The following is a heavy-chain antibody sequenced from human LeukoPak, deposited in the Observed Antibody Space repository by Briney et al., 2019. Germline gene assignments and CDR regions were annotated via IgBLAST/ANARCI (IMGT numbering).Heavy chain of an antibody. Sequence: SQTLSLTCTVSGGSISSGSYYWSWIRQPAGKGLEWIGRIYTSGSTNYNPSLKSRVTISVDTSKNQFSLKLSSVTAADTAAYYCARKAFDSSGRRKVGFDYWGQGTLVTVSS. CDR2: IYTSGST. CDR1: GGSISSGSYY. V-gene: IGHV4-61*02. J-gene: IGHJ4*02. D-gene: IGHD6-19*01. CDR3: ARKAFDSSGRRKVGFDY.